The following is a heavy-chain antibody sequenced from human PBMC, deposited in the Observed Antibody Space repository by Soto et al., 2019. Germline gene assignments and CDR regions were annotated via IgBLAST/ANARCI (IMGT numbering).Heavy chain of an antibody. CDR2: ISGSGGST. D-gene: IGHD4-17*01. CDR1: GFTFSSYA. Sequence: EVQLLESGGGLVQPGGSLRLSCAASGFTFSSYAMSWVRQAPGKGLEWVSAISGSGGSTYYADSVKGRFTISRDNSKNTLYLQMNSLRAEDTAVSYCAKTYGDYQNYYYYGMDVWGQGTTVTVSS. V-gene: IGHV3-23*01. J-gene: IGHJ6*02. CDR3: AKTYGDYQNYYYYGMDV.